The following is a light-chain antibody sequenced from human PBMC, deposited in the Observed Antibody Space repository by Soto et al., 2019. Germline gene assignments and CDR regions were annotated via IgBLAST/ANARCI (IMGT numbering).Light chain of an antibody. CDR1: SSNIGAGYD. CDR3: QSYDCSLSDVV. CDR2: GDT. Sequence: QSVLTQPSSVSGAPGQRVTISCTGSSSNIGAGYDVHWYQQLPGTAPKLLIYGDTNRPSGVPDRFSGSRSGTSASLAITGLQAEDETDYYYQSYDCSLSDVVFGGGTKLTVL. J-gene: IGLJ2*01. V-gene: IGLV1-40*01.